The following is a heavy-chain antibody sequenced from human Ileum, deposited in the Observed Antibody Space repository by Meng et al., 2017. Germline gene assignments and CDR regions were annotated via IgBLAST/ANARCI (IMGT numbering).Heavy chain of an antibody. CDR1: GGSFSGYY. CDR2: INHSGST. CDR3: ARGLGGLDYVWGSYRYRGRYFDY. Sequence: GSLRLSCAVYGGSFSGYYWSWIRQPPGKGLEWIGEINHSGSTNYNPSLKSRVTISVDTSKNQFSLKLSSVTAADTAVYYCARGLGGLDYVWGSYRYRGRYFDYWDQGTLVTVSS. D-gene: IGHD3-16*02. V-gene: IGHV4-34*01. J-gene: IGHJ4*02.